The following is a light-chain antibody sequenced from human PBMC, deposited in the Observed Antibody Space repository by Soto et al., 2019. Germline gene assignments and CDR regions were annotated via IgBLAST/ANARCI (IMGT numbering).Light chain of an antibody. CDR2: TAS. CDR3: QQSFSAPLT. Sequence: DIQMTQSPSSLSESVGDRVTFTCRASQNIRKYLNWYQQKPGKAPKLLIYTASSLQVGFPSRFSGSGSGTDFTLTINSLQPEDFATYYCQQSFSAPLTFGGGTKVEIK. V-gene: IGKV1-39*01. J-gene: IGKJ4*01. CDR1: QNIRKY.